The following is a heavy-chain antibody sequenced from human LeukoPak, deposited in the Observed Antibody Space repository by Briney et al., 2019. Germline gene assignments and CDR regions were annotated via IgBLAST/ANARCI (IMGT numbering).Heavy chain of an antibody. V-gene: IGHV3-7*01. CDR2: IKQDGGGE. CDR3: ARGVGNYRYYFDY. J-gene: IGHJ4*02. Sequence: GGSLRLSCAASGFTFSSYWMSWVGQAPGKGREWVAKIKQDGGGEYYVDSVKGRLTISRDNGKNSLYLQMNSLSAEDTAVYFCARGVGNYRYYFDYWGQGPLVTVSS. CDR1: GFTFSSYW. D-gene: IGHD3-22*01.